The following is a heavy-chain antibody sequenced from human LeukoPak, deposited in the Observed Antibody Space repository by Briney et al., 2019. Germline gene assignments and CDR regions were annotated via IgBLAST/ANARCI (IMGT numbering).Heavy chain of an antibody. Sequence: GGSLRLSCAASGFRFSSYAMSWVRQAPGKGLEWVSAISGSGVSTYYADSVKGRFTVSRDNSKNTLYLQMNSLRAEDTAVYYCARVQSVGATLFDYWGQGTLVTVSS. D-gene: IGHD1-26*01. CDR1: GFRFSSYA. J-gene: IGHJ4*02. V-gene: IGHV3-23*01. CDR3: ARVQSVGATLFDY. CDR2: ISGSGVST.